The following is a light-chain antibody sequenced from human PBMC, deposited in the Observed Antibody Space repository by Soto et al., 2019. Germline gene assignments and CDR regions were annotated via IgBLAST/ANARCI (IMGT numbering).Light chain of an antibody. CDR3: QQSYSSPPT. Sequence: DIHLTQSPSTLSGSVGDRVTITCRASQTISSWLAWYQQKPGKAPKLLIYKASTLKSGVPSRFSGSGSGTECTLTISSLQPDDSATYYCQQSYSSPPTFGQGTKVDI. J-gene: IGKJ1*01. CDR2: KAS. CDR1: QTISSW. V-gene: IGKV1-5*03.